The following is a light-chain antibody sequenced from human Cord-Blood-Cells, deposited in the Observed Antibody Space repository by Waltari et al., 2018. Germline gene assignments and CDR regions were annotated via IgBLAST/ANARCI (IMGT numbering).Light chain of an antibody. CDR3: QQRSNWPRGT. CDR2: NAS. J-gene: IGKJ5*01. CDR1: QSVSSY. V-gene: IGKV3-11*01. Sequence: EIVLKQSPATLSLSPGERATLSCRASQSVSSYLAWYQQKPGQAPRILIYNASNKATGIPARFSGSESGTDFTLTISSLEAEDFAVYYCQQRSNWPRGTFGQGTRLEIK.